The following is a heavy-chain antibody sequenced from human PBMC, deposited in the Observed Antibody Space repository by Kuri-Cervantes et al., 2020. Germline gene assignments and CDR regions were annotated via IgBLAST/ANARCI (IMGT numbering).Heavy chain of an antibody. J-gene: IGHJ5*02. CDR1: GYTFTSYG. Sequence: ASVKVSCKASGYTFTSYGISWVRQAPGQGLEWMGWISAYNGNTNYAQKLQGRVTMTTDTSTSTAYMELRSLRSDDTAVYYCARDPCSSGSCYNWFDPWGQGTLVTVSS. V-gene: IGHV1-18*01. CDR3: ARDPCSSGSCYNWFDP. CDR2: ISAYNGNT. D-gene: IGHD2-15*01.